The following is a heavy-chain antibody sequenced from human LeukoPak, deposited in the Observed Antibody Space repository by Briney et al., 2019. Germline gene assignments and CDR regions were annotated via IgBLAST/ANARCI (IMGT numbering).Heavy chain of an antibody. V-gene: IGHV1-2*02. J-gene: IGHJ6*03. CDR1: GYTFTGYY. CDR2: INPNSGGT. CDR3: ARVDCFSSSWRRDCYYMDV. D-gene: IGHD6-13*01. Sequence: GASVKVSCKASGYTFTGYYTHWVRQAPGQGLEWMGWINPNSGGTNYAQKFQGRVTMTRDTSISTAYMELSRLRSDDTAVYYCARVDCFSSSWRRDCYYMDVWGKGTTVTVSS.